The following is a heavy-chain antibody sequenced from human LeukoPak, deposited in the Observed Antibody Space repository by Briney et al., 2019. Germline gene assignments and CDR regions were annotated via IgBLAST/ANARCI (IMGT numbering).Heavy chain of an antibody. CDR1: GGSFSGYY. CDR2: INHSGST. J-gene: IGHJ5*02. Sequence: SETLSLTCAVYGGSFSGYYWSWIRQPPGKGLEWIGEINHSGSTYYNPSLKSRVTISVDTSKNQFSLKLSSVTAADTAVYYCARDGATVTTKPNWFDPWGQGTLVTVSS. D-gene: IGHD4-17*01. CDR3: ARDGATVTTKPNWFDP. V-gene: IGHV4-34*01.